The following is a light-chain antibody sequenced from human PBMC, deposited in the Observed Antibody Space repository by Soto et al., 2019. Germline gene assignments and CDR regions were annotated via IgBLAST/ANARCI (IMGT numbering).Light chain of an antibody. CDR1: QSVSSY. Sequence: EIVLTQSPATLSLSPGERATLSCRASQSVSSYLAWYQQKPGQAPRLLIYGASSRATGIPDRFSGSGSGTDFTLTISRLEPEDFAVYYCQQYGSSHLTFGGGTKVEIK. J-gene: IGKJ4*01. V-gene: IGKV3-20*01. CDR2: GAS. CDR3: QQYGSSHLT.